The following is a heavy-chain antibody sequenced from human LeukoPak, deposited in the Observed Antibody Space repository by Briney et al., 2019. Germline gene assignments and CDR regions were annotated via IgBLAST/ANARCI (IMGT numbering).Heavy chain of an antibody. CDR3: ARDGRHRGSFDY. D-gene: IGHD3-16*01. CDR1: GGTFISYA. V-gene: IGHV1-18*01. CDR2: ISAYNGNT. Sequence: ASVEVSCKASGGTFISYAISWVRQAPGQGLEWMGWISAYNGNTNYAQKLQGRATMTTDTSTSTAYMELRSLRSDDTAVYYCARDGRHRGSFDYWGQGTLVTVSS. J-gene: IGHJ4*02.